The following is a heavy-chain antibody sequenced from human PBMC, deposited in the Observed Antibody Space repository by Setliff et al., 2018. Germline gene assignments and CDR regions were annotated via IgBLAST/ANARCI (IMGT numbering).Heavy chain of an antibody. V-gene: IGHV1-2*02. D-gene: IGHD2-15*01. J-gene: IGHJ6*03. CDR2: INPNAGNI. Sequence: ASVKVSCKASGFTFTDYLMNWMRQAPGQGLEWMGWINPNAGNINYIQKFQGRVTTTRDTSISTAYMELRRLKSDDTAVYYCARGEHIVSGDFYHYIDVWGKGTTVTVSS. CDR3: ARGEHIVSGDFYHYIDV. CDR1: GFTFTDYL.